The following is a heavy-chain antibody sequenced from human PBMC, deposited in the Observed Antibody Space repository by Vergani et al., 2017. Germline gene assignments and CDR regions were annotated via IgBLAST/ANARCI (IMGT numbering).Heavy chain of an antibody. CDR2: IYYTGST. J-gene: IGHJ4*02. CDR3: ARGWVSGWYGELGY. Sequence: QVQLQESCPGLVKPSETLSLTCTVSCGSISSYYWTWIRQPPGKGLEWIGNIYYTGSTNYNPSLQSRVTMSVDTSNNHFSLRLSSVTAADTAVYYCARGWVSGWYGELGYWGQGTLVTVSS. D-gene: IGHD6-19*01. V-gene: IGHV4-59*01. CDR1: CGSISSYY.